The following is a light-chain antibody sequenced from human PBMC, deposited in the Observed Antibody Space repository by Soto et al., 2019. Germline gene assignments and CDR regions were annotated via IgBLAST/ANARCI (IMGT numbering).Light chain of an antibody. CDR1: TSNFVSNS. CDR3: RSYAGSSTYV. J-gene: IGLJ1*01. CDR2: RNH. V-gene: IGLV1-47*01. Sequence: QSVLTQSPSASGTPGQRVTISCSASTSNFVSNSVSWYQHVPGTAPKLLISRNHQRPSGVPDRFSGSKSATSASLAISDLRSEDEADYYCRSYAGSSTYVFGTGTQLTVL.